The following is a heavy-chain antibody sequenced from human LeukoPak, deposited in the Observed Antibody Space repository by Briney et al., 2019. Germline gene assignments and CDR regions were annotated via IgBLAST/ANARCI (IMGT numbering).Heavy chain of an antibody. V-gene: IGHV5-51*01. CDR1: GYSFTSDW. J-gene: IGHJ4*02. CDR2: IYPGDSDT. D-gene: IGHD6-19*01. Sequence: GESLKISCKGSGYSFTSDWIVWVRQMPGKGLEWMGIIYPGDSDTRYSPSFQGQVTISVDKSISSAYLQLNSLRASDTAMYYCARQAGSSGWYYFDFWGQGTLVTVSS. CDR3: ARQAGSSGWYYFDF.